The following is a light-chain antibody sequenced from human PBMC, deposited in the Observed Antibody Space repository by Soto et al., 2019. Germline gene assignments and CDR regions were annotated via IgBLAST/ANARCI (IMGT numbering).Light chain of an antibody. V-gene: IGLV3-25*02. J-gene: IGLJ3*02. CDR1: HIGGKS. CDR2: KDN. CDR3: QTADNSGTFLL. Sequence: YELTQPPSVSVAPGQTARITCGGDHIGGKSVHWYQQKPGQAPLLVIYKDNERPSGIPERFSGSTSGTTGTLTISGVRAEDEADYYCQTADNSGTFLLFAGGTK.